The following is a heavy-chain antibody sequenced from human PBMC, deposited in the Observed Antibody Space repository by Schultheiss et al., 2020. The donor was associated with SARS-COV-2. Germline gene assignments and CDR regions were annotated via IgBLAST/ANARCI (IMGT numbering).Heavy chain of an antibody. Sequence: GGSLRLSCATSGFTFSGYGMHWVRQAPGKGLEWVAVIWDDGSNKYYADSVKGRFTISRDNSKNTLYLQMNSLRAEDTAVYYCARDTWRITIFGVVWGGFDYWGQGTMVTVSS. D-gene: IGHD3-3*01. CDR2: IWDDGSNK. V-gene: IGHV3-33*01. CDR3: ARDTWRITIFGVVWGGFDY. CDR1: GFTFSGYG. J-gene: IGHJ4*02.